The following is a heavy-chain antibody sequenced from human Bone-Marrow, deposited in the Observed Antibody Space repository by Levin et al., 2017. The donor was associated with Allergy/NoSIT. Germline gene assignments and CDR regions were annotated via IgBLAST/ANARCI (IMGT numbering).Heavy chain of an antibody. J-gene: IGHJ4*02. CDR2: IHSDTSIT. V-gene: IGHV3-74*01. D-gene: IGHD2-2*01. CDR1: GFTFSPYY. Sequence: GGSLRLSCAASGFTFSPYYMHWVRQAPGKGLAWVSNIHSDTSITNYADSVKGRFTISRDNATNKLYLQMNSQRAEDTAVDSCARGGCSSTSCLDSWGQGTLVTVSS. CDR3: ARGGCSSTSCLDS.